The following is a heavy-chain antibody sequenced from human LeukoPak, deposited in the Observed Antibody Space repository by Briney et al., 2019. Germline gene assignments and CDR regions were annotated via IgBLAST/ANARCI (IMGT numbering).Heavy chain of an antibody. Sequence: GGSLRLSCAASGFTFSSYWMTWVRQAPGKGLEWVANIRQDGGVKYYMDSAKGRFTLSRDNAKSSLYLQMNSLRVEDTAMYFCARTVVVVVGASDYFDYWGRGTLVTVS. CDR1: GFTFSSYW. D-gene: IGHD2-2*01. CDR3: ARTVVVVVGASDYFDY. V-gene: IGHV3-7*03. J-gene: IGHJ4*02. CDR2: IRQDGGVK.